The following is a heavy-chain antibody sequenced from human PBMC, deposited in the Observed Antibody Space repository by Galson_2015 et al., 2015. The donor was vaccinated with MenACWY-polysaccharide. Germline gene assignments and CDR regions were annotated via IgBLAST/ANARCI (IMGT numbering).Heavy chain of an antibody. CDR3: AREGSRIVFHAFDV. D-gene: IGHD3-10*02. CDR2: IQYDGSQK. J-gene: IGHJ3*01. Sequence: WVRQAPGKGLEWVAVIQYDGSQKQYIDSVKGRFTISRDNSKNTLYLEMNSLRAEDTALYYCAREGSRIVFHAFDVWGQGTMVIVSS. V-gene: IGHV3-33*01.